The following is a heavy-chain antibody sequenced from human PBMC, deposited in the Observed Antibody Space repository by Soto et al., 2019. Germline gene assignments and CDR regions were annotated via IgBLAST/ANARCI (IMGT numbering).Heavy chain of an antibody. Sequence: SETLSLTCAVYGGSFSGYYWSWIRQPPGKGLEWIGEINHSGSTNYNPSLKSRVTISVDTSKNQFSLKLSSVTAADTAVYYCARVPNYAAIRYYYYMDVWGKGTTVTVSS. D-gene: IGHD1-7*01. CDR1: GGSFSGYY. V-gene: IGHV4-34*01. CDR2: INHSGST. J-gene: IGHJ6*03. CDR3: ARVPNYAAIRYYYYMDV.